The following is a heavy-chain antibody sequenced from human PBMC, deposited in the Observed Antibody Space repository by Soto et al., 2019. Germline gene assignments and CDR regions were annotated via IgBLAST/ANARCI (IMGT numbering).Heavy chain of an antibody. Sequence: EVQLVESGGGLVKPGGSLRLSCAASGFTFSNAWMSWVRQAPGKGLEWVGRIKSKTDGGTTEYAAPVKGSFTISRDDSKNTLYLQMTSLKTADTAVYYCTTYCSSTSCYDYYYYMDVWGKGTTVTVSS. CDR2: IKSKTDGGTT. CDR1: GFTFSNAW. J-gene: IGHJ6*03. CDR3: TTYCSSTSCYDYYYYMDV. V-gene: IGHV3-15*01. D-gene: IGHD2-2*01.